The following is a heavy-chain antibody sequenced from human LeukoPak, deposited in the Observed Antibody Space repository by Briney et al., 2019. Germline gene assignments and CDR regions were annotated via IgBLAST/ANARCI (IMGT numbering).Heavy chain of an antibody. CDR2: MNPNSGGT. Sequence: ASVKVSCKASGYTFTSYDINWVRQATGQGLEWMGWMNPNSGGTNYAQKFQGRVTMTRDMSPSTVYMELSSLRSEDTAVYYCARDFGHSLAARQTDYWGQGTLVTVSS. CDR3: ARDFGHSLAARQTDY. V-gene: IGHV1-8*01. J-gene: IGHJ4*02. D-gene: IGHD6-6*01. CDR1: GYTFTSYD.